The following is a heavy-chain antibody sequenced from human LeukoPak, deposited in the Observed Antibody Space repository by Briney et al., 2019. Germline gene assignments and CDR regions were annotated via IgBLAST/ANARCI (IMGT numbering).Heavy chain of an antibody. CDR1: GFTFSSYA. CDR3: ARDPYGDHFHPHLGLDY. D-gene: IGHD4-17*01. CDR2: ISYDGSNK. V-gene: IGHV3-30-3*01. J-gene: IGHJ4*02. Sequence: GRSLRLSCAASGFTFSSYAMHWVRQAPGKGLEWVAVISYDGSNKYYADSVKGRFTISRDNSKNTLYLQMNSLRAEDTAVYYCARDPYGDHFHPHLGLDYWGQGTLVTVSS.